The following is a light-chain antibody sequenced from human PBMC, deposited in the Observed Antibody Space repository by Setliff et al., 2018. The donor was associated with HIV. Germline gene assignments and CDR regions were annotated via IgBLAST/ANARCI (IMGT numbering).Light chain of an antibody. CDR3: AAWDDSLNAWV. Sequence: QSVLTQPPSASGTPGQRVTISCSGSSSNIGSNTVNWYQQLPGTAPKLLINSNNQRPSGVPDRFSGSKSGTSASLAISGLQSEDEADYNCAAWDDSLNAWVLGGGTKVTVL. V-gene: IGLV1-44*01. CDR1: SSNIGSNT. CDR2: SNN. J-gene: IGLJ3*02.